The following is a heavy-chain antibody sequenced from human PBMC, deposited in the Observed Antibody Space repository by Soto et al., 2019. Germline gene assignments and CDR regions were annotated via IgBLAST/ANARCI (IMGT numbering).Heavy chain of an antibody. Sequence: GASVKVSCKASGYTFTSYDINWVRQATGQGLEWMGWTNPNSGNTGYAQKFQGRVTMTRNTSISTAYMELSSLRSEDTAVYYCARVYVYIWGSYRYTRGIRYFDYSGQGTLVTVSS. CDR1: GYTFTSYD. CDR2: TNPNSGNT. V-gene: IGHV1-8*01. D-gene: IGHD3-16*02. CDR3: ARVYVYIWGSYRYTRGIRYFDY. J-gene: IGHJ4*02.